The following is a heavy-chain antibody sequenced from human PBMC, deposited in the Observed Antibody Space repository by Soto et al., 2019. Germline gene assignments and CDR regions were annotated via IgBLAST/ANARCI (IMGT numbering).Heavy chain of an antibody. J-gene: IGHJ4*02. CDR1: GFSFSNNG. D-gene: IGHD6-19*01. Sequence: QVQLVESGGGVVQPGRSLRLSCSASGFSFSNNGMHWVRQAPGKGLEWVAVIWYDGSKKHYGDSVRGRFTISRDDSKNTVYLQMDSLRVEDTAVYLCARDAGKGVAPDYWGQGTLVTVSS. CDR2: IWYDGSKK. CDR3: ARDAGKGVAPDY. V-gene: IGHV3-33*01.